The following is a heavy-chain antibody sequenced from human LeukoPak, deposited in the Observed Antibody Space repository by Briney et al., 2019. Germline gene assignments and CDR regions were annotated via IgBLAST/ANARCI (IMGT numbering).Heavy chain of an antibody. J-gene: IGHJ2*01. CDR3: ARGDSSSWFYWYFDL. CDR1: GFTFSSYG. Sequence: GGSLRLSCAASGFTFSSYGMNWVRQAPGKGLEWVSYISGSSSTIYYADSVKGRFTISRDNAKNSLYLQMNSLRAEDTAVYYCARGDSSSWFYWYFDLWGRGTLVTVSS. CDR2: ISGSSSTI. V-gene: IGHV3-48*04. D-gene: IGHD6-13*01.